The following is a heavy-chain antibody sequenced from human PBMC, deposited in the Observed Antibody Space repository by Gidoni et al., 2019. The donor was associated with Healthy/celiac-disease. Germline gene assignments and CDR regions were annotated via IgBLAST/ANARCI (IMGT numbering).Heavy chain of an antibody. Sequence: QVQLQESGPGLVKPSETLSLTCPVSGGSISSYYWRWIRQPPGKGLEWIGYIYYSGSTNYNPSLKSRVTISVDTSKNQFSLKLSSVTAADTAVYYCAREEPKYDILTGYYTGYYFDYWGQGTLVTVSS. D-gene: IGHD3-9*01. CDR3: AREEPKYDILTGYYTGYYFDY. J-gene: IGHJ4*02. V-gene: IGHV4-59*01. CDR2: IYYSGST. CDR1: GGSISSYY.